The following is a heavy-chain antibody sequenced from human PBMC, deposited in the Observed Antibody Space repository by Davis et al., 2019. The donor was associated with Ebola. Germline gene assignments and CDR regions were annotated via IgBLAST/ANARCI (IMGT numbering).Heavy chain of an antibody. CDR1: GFTFSNFW. D-gene: IGHD6-19*01. CDR3: ATAGQISGWGEFVDY. V-gene: IGHV3-7*01. J-gene: IGHJ4*02. Sequence: PGGSLRLSCAASGFTFSNFWMNWVRQASGKGLEWVANIKQDGSEKHYVDSVKGRFTISRDNAENSLYLQMNSLRAEDTAVYYCATAGQISGWGEFVDYWGQGTLVTVSS. CDR2: IKQDGSEK.